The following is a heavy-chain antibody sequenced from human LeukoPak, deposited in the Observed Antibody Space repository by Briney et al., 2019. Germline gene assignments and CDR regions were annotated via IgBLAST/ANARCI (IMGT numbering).Heavy chain of an antibody. CDR3: AKMGAPIDY. CDR2: ISSNGGRT. CDR1: GFTFSTYA. D-gene: IGHD1-26*01. Sequence: GGSLRLSCSASGFTFSTYAMHWVRQAPGKGLEYVSAISSNGGRTYYADSVKGRFTISRDNSKNTLFLQMNSLRPDDTAVYYCAKMGAPIDYWGQGTLVTVSS. J-gene: IGHJ4*02. V-gene: IGHV3-64*04.